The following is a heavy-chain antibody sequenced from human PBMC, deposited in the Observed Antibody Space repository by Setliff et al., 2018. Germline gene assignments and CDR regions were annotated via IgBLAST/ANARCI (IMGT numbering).Heavy chain of an antibody. D-gene: IGHD1-26*01. CDR3: AINVHTAGGADF. V-gene: IGHV1-18*01. J-gene: IGHJ4*02. Sequence: GASVKVSCKTSGFGFTTFGFSWVRQAPGQGLEWLGSISPYSGNTKYAQRFQGRVTMTTDTSTTTAYMELISLRSDDTAVYYCAINVHTAGGADFWGQGTLVTVSS. CDR2: ISPYSGNT. CDR1: GFGFTTFG.